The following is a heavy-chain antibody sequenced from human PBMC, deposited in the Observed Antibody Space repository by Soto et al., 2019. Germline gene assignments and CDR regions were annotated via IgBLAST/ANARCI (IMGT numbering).Heavy chain of an antibody. CDR3: ARTRWAVAGHAY. J-gene: IGHJ4*02. CDR1: GFSLSNARMG. Sequence: QVTLKESGPVLVKPTEPLTLTCTVSGFSLSNARMGVSWIRQPPGKALEWLAHIFSNDEKSYSTSLKSRLTISKDTSKSQVVLTMTNMDPVDTATYYCARTRWAVAGHAYWGQGTLVTVSS. V-gene: IGHV2-26*01. CDR2: IFSNDEK. D-gene: IGHD6-19*01.